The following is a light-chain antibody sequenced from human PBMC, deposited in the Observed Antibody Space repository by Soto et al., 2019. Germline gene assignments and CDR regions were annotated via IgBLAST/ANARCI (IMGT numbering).Light chain of an antibody. J-gene: IGLJ1*01. CDR2: DVS. V-gene: IGLV2-14*01. CDR3: SSYTSSTSYV. Sequence: QSALTQPASVSDSPGQSITISCTGTSSDVGGYNYVSWYQHHPGKAPRLMIYDVSNRPSGVSNRFSGSKPGNTASLIISGLQAEDEADYYCSSYTSSTSYVFGTGTKVTVL. CDR1: SSDVGGYNY.